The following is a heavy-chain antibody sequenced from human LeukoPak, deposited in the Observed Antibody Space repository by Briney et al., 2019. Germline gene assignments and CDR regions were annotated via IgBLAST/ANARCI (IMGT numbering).Heavy chain of an antibody. Sequence: KPSETLSLTCAVYGGSFSGYYWSWIRQPPGKGLEWIGEINHSGSTNYNPSLKSRVTISVDTSKNQFSLKLSSVTAADTAVYYCARAFDNWNYNVLFDYWGQGTLVTVSS. CDR3: ARAFDNWNYNVLFDY. CDR1: GGSFSGYY. V-gene: IGHV4-34*01. CDR2: INHSGST. J-gene: IGHJ4*02. D-gene: IGHD1-7*01.